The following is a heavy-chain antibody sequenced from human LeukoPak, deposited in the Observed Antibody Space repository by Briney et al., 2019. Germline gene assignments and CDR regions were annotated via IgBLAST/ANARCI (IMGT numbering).Heavy chain of an antibody. CDR1: GYTFTSYG. CDR3: ARDWYYYDSSGYFFY. J-gene: IGHJ4*02. V-gene: IGHV1-18*01. CDR2: ISAYNGNT. Sequence: ASVKVSCKASGYTFTSYGISWVRQAPGQGLEWMGWISAYNGNTNYAQKLQGRVTMTTDTSTSIAYMELRSLRSDDTAVYYCARDWYYYDSSGYFFYWGQGTLVTVSS. D-gene: IGHD3-22*01.